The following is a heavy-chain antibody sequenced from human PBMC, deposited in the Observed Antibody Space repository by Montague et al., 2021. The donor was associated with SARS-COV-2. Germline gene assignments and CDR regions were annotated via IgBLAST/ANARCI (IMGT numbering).Heavy chain of an antibody. V-gene: IGHV4-4*07. CDR2: ITTSGTT. Sequence: SETLSLTCAVSGGPITGFSWSWIRQPAGKGLEWIGRITTSGTTNXSPSLRSRVTMSVDTSKNQFSLNLNSVTAADTAIYYCARTPTRTLSLDSWGQGTLVTVSS. J-gene: IGHJ4*02. CDR1: GGPITGFS. D-gene: IGHD2/OR15-2a*01. CDR3: ARTPTRTLSLDS.